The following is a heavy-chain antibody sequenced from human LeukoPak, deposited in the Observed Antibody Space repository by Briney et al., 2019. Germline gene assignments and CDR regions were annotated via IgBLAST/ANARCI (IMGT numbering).Heavy chain of an antibody. CDR3: ARFPGRNYYDSSGFDY. V-gene: IGHV3-30*02. CDR1: GFTVSSNY. CDR2: IRYDGSNK. J-gene: IGHJ4*02. D-gene: IGHD3-22*01. Sequence: PGGSLRLSCAASGFTVSSNYMSWVRQAPGKGLEWVAFIRYDGSNKYYADSVKGRFTISRDNSKNTLYLQMNSLRAEDTAVYYCARFPGRNYYDSSGFDYWGQGTLVTVSS.